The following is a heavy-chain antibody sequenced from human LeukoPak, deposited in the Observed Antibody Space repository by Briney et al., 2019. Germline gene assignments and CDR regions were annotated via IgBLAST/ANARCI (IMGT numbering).Heavy chain of an antibody. D-gene: IGHD3-22*01. CDR1: GYSFTGYY. V-gene: IGHV1-2*02. J-gene: IGHJ4*02. Sequence: ASVKVSCKASGYSFTGYYMHWVRQAPGQGLEWMGWINPNSGGTNYAQKFQGRVTMTRDTSISTAYMELSRLRSDDTAVYYCARDGYYYDSSGYYRTYYFDYWGQGTLVTVSS. CDR3: ARDGYYYDSSGYYRTYYFDY. CDR2: INPNSGGT.